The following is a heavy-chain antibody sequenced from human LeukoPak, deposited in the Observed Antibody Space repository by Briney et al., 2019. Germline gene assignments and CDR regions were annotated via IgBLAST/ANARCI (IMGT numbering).Heavy chain of an antibody. D-gene: IGHD3-3*01. CDR2: IYNRGST. V-gene: IGHV4-38-2*02. Sequence: PSETLSLTCTVSGYSISSGYYWGWIRQPPGKGLEWIGNIYNRGSTYSNVPLHSRVTISLDTSNNQFSLKLNSVTAADTAVYYCARDSGYYDFWSGYFLSAPPGGGFDPRGQGTLVTVSS. CDR3: ARDSGYYDFWSGYFLSAPPGGGFDP. J-gene: IGHJ5*02. CDR1: GYSISSGYY.